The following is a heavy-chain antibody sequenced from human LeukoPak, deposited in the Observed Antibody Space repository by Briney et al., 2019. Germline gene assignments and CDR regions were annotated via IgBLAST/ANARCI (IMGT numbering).Heavy chain of an antibody. D-gene: IGHD3-10*01. Sequence: GGSLRLSCAASGFTFSSYGMHWVRQAPGKGLEWVAVIWYDGSNKYYADSVKGRFTISRDNSKNTLYLQMNSLRAEDTAVYYCARDDAGSGSYLPWYWGQGTLVTVSS. CDR1: GFTFSSYG. J-gene: IGHJ4*02. CDR2: IWYDGSNK. CDR3: ARDDAGSGSYLPWY. V-gene: IGHV3-33*01.